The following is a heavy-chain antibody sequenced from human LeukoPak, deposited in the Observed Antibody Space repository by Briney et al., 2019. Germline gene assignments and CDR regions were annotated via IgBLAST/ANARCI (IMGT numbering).Heavy chain of an antibody. Sequence: PGGSLRLSCATSGFTFRSHSMNWVRQAPGKALEWVSSIPDSGDSTYYADSLKGRFTISRDNSKNTLYLQMNSLRAEDTAVYYCAKSLFGFSYGKIDYWGQGTRVTVSS. CDR1: GFTFRSHS. V-gene: IGHV3-23*01. CDR3: AKSLFGFSYGKIDY. CDR2: IPDSGDST. J-gene: IGHJ4*02. D-gene: IGHD5-18*01.